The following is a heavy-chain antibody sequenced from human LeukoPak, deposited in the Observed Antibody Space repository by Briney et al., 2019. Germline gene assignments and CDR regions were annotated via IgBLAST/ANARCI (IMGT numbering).Heavy chain of an antibody. CDR1: GYTFTGYH. D-gene: IGHD6-19*01. J-gene: IGHJ3*02. CDR3: ATAMAVAAFDI. V-gene: IGHV1-2*02. Sequence: ASVKVSCKASGYTFTGYHMHWVRQAPGQGLEWMGWINPNSGGTNYVQKFQGRVTMTRDTSISTVYMELSRLRSGDTAVYYCATAMAVAAFDIWGQGTMVTVSS. CDR2: INPNSGGT.